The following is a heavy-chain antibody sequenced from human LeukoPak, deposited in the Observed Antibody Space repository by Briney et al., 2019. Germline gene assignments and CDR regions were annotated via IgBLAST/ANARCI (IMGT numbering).Heavy chain of an antibody. V-gene: IGHV1-18*01. CDR2: ISGFNGNT. J-gene: IGHJ6*02. CDR3: ARMVRGVPYYYGMDV. CDR1: GYTFTNYG. Sequence: GASVKLSCKASGYTFTNYGISWVRQAPGPGFEWMGWISGFNGNTNYGQKVQGRVTMTTDTSTITAYMELRSLRSDDTAVYYCARMVRGVPYYYGMDVWGQGTTVTVSS. D-gene: IGHD3-10*01.